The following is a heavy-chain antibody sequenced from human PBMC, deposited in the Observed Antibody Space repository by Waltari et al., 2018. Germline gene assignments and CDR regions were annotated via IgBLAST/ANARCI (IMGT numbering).Heavy chain of an antibody. CDR2: LNPSGVT. D-gene: IGHD2-8*02. CDR1: NGSRHNYF. Sequence: QVHLQQWSAGMLKPSKTLSLTCGVTNGSRHNYFWNWKRLYPGKGLEWMSELNPSGVTNYTPALKSRVTISIDTSKTQVSLKLRSVTAADTSMYYCARGLSEGSWTGDLFYYHHYGMDVWGQGTTVTVSS. CDR3: ARGLSEGSWTGDLFYYHHYGMDV. J-gene: IGHJ6*02. V-gene: IGHV4-34*01.